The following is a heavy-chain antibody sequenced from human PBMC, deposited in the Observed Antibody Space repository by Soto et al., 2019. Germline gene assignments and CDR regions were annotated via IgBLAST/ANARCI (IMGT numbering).Heavy chain of an antibody. CDR3: ARMRYYDSSGYYYVRSSYYYGMDV. D-gene: IGHD3-22*01. CDR1: GFSLSTSGMC. Sequence: ESGPTLVNPTHTLTLTCTFSGFSLSTSGMCVSWIRQPPGKALEWLALIDWDDDKYYSTSLKTRLTISKDTSKNQVVLTMTNMDPADTATYYCARMRYYDSSGYYYVRSSYYYGMDVWGQGTTVTVSS. CDR2: IDWDDDK. V-gene: IGHV2-70*01. J-gene: IGHJ6*02.